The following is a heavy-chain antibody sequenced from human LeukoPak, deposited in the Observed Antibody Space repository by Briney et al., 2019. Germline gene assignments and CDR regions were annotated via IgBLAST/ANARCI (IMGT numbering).Heavy chain of an antibody. Sequence: GGSLRLSCEASGFTFSSYSMNWVRQAPGQGLERVSSISSSSSYRYYADSVKSRFTISTDNTKKSLFLQMNSMRAEGTAVYYCARDHCITMVRGPDAFDIWGQGTMVTVSS. CDR1: GFTFSSYS. D-gene: IGHD3-10*01. V-gene: IGHV3-21*03. CDR3: ARDHCITMVRGPDAFDI. J-gene: IGHJ3*02. CDR2: ISSSSSYR.